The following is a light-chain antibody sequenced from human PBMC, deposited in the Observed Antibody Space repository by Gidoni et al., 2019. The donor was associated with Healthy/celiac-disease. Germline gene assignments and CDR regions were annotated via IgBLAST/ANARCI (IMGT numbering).Light chain of an antibody. J-gene: IGKJ2*01. Sequence: DIQMTQSPSSLSASVGDRVTITCRASQGVRNDVSWYQLIPGRAPKRLIYAASTLHSGVPSRFSGSGFGTEFTLTISRLQPEDFAIYYCLQHNTYPPYTFGQGTKLEIK. CDR3: LQHNTYPPYT. CDR1: QGVRND. CDR2: AAS. V-gene: IGKV1-17*01.